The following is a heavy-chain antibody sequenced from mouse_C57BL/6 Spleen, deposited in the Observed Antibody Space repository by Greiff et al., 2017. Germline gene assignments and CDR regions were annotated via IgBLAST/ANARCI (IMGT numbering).Heavy chain of an antibody. D-gene: IGHD1-1*01. CDR2: IDPSDSET. J-gene: IGHJ4*01. CDR1: GYTFTSYW. CDR3: ARQRDGSTPYAMDY. V-gene: IGHV1-52*01. Sequence: QVQLHQPGAELVRPGSSVKLSCKASGYTFTSYWMHWVKQRPIQGLEWIGNIDPSDSETHYNQKFKDKATLTVDKSSSTAYMQLSSLTSEDSAVYYCARQRDGSTPYAMDYWGQGTSVTVSS.